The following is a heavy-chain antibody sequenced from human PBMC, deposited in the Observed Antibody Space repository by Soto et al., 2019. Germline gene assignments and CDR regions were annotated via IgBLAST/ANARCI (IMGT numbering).Heavy chain of an antibody. CDR3: AKGGRQWLVTSDFNY. CDR1: GFTFSDYA. CDR2: VSHDGRST. Sequence: QPGGSLRLSCAASGFTFSDYAMHWVRQAPGKGLEWVAVVSHDGRSTHYADSVKGRFTISRDSSKNTVSLEMTSLRAEDTAVYYCAKGGRQWLVTSDFNYWGQGALVTV. D-gene: IGHD6-19*01. V-gene: IGHV3-30*18. J-gene: IGHJ4*02.